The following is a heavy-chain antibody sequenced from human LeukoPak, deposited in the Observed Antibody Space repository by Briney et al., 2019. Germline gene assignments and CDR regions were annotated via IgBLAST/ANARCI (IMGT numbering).Heavy chain of an antibody. J-gene: IGHJ4*02. V-gene: IGHV1-46*01. CDR3: AREFGSGDY. CDR1: GYTFTSYY. D-gene: IGHD3-16*01. Sequence: GASVKVSCKASGYTFTSYYMHWVRQAPGQGLEWMGIINPSGGSTNYARKFQGRLTMTRDTSTSTVYMELSSLRSEDTAVYYCAREFGSGDYWGQGTLVTVSS. CDR2: INPSGGST.